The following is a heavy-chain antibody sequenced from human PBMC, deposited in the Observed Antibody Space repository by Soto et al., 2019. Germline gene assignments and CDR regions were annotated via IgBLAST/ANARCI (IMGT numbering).Heavy chain of an antibody. V-gene: IGHV4-39*01. Sequence: SETLSRTCTVSGGSISSSSYYWGWFRQPPGKGLEWIGSIYYSGSTYYNPSLKSRVTISVDTSKNQFSLKLSSVTAADTAVYYCARHTPAISISDHWGQGTLVTVS. J-gene: IGHJ4*02. CDR1: GGSISSSSYY. CDR2: IYYSGST. CDR3: ARHTPAISISDH. D-gene: IGHD2-15*01.